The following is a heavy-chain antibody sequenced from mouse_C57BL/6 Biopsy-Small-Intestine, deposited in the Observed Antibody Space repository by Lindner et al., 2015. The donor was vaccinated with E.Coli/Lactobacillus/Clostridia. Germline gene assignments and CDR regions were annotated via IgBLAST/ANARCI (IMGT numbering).Heavy chain of an antibody. D-gene: IGHD1-3*01. CDR2: INPGSGGT. J-gene: IGHJ4*01. CDR3: ARDRSGGYYAMDY. CDR1: GYAFTNYL. Sequence: VQLQESGPELVKPGTSVKVSCKASGYAFTNYLIEWVKQRPGQGLEWIGVINPGSGGTNYNEKFKGKATLTADKSSSTAYMQLSSLTSEDSAVYFCARDRSGGYYAMDYWGQGTSVTVSS. V-gene: IGHV1-54*01.